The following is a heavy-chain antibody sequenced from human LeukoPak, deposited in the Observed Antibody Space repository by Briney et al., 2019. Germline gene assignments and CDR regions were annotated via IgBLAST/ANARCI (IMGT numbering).Heavy chain of an antibody. CDR1: GFTFKTHA. CDR3: VREDTPATANY. D-gene: IGHD2-21*02. Sequence: PGGSLRLSCAASGFTFKTHAMSWVRQAPGKGLEWVSRIDDSGAIRSYADSVKGRFTISRDNSKDTLFLQMHSLRPGDTAVYYCVREDTPATANYWGQGTLVTISS. V-gene: IGHV3-23*01. J-gene: IGHJ4*02. CDR2: IDDSGAIR.